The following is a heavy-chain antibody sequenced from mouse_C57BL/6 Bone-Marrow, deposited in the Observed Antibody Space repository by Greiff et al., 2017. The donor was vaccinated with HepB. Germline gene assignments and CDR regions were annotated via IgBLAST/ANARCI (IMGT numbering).Heavy chain of an antibody. V-gene: IGHV1-53*01. CDR2: INPSNGGT. CDR3: ARPSYYWYFDV. J-gene: IGHJ1*03. Sequence: VQLQQSGTVLARPGASVKMSCKTSGYTFTSYWMHWVKQRPGQGLEWIGNINPSNGGTNYNEKFKSKATLTVDKSSSTAYMQLSSLTSEDSAVYYCARPSYYWYFDVWGTGTTVTVSS. CDR1: GYTFTSYW.